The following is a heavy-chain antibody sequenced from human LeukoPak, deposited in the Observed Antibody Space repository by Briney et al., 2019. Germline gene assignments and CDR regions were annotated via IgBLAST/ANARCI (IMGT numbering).Heavy chain of an antibody. V-gene: IGHV1-18*01. CDR3: ARSNSVLRFLEWSQGSFDY. CDR1: GYTFTSYG. Sequence: ASVKVSCKASGYTFTSYGISWVRQAPGQGLEWMGWISAYNGNTNYAQKFQGRVTMTTDTSTSTAYMELRSLRSEDTAVYYCARSNSVLRFLEWSQGSFDYWGQGTLVTVSS. J-gene: IGHJ4*02. CDR2: ISAYNGNT. D-gene: IGHD3-3*01.